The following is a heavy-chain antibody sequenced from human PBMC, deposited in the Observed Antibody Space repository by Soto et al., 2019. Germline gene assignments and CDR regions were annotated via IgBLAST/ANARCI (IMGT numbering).Heavy chain of an antibody. CDR2: INAGNGNT. Sequence: VQLVQSGAEVKKPGASVKVSCKASGYTFTSYAMHWVRQAPGQRLEWMGWINAGNGNTKYSQKFQGRVTITRDTSASTAYMELSSLRSEDTAVYYCARGGDYYDSSGYYYRPVDYWGQGTLVTVSS. J-gene: IGHJ4*02. V-gene: IGHV1-3*01. CDR3: ARGGDYYDSSGYYYRPVDY. CDR1: GYTFTSYA. D-gene: IGHD3-22*01.